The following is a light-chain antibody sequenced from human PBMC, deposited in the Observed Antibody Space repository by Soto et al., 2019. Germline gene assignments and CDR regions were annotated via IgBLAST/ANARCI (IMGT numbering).Light chain of an antibody. CDR1: SSDVGSYNL. CDR3: CTYAGSSTWV. CDR2: EVS. V-gene: IGLV2-23*02. J-gene: IGLJ3*02. Sequence: QSVLTQPASVSGSPGQSITISCIGTSSDVGSYNLVSWYQQHPGKAPKLVIYEVSKRPSGVSNRFSGSKSGNTASLTISGLQAEDEADYYCCTYAGSSTWVFGGGTKVTVL.